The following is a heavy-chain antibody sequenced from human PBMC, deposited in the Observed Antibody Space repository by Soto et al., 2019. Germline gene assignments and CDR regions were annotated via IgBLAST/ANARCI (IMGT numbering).Heavy chain of an antibody. V-gene: IGHV4-38-2*01. J-gene: IGHJ6*02. Sequence: PSETLSLTCAVSGYSIRSGYFWGWIRQPPGKGLEWIGSMYHSGITYYNPSLRSRLSISIDTSRNQVFLNMTSVTAADTAVYYCARHDTSGNAGYDPFDVWGQGTAVTVSS. CDR3: ARHDTSGNAGYDPFDV. CDR1: GYSIRSGYF. D-gene: IGHD3-9*01. CDR2: MYHSGIT.